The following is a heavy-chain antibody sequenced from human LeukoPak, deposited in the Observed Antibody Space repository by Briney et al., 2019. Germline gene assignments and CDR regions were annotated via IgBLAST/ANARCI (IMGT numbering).Heavy chain of an antibody. CDR3: SRGLGGTYYGFGD. J-gene: IGHJ4*02. CDR1: GFTFNSYW. CDR2: ISTDGTST. Sequence: GESLRLSCAASGFTFNSYWMHWVRQAPGKGLVWVSRISTDGTSTFYAASVNGRFTISRDNAKNTVYLQMNSLRAEDMGVYYCSRGLGGTYYGFGDWGQGPLVSVSS. D-gene: IGHD1-26*01. V-gene: IGHV3-74*01.